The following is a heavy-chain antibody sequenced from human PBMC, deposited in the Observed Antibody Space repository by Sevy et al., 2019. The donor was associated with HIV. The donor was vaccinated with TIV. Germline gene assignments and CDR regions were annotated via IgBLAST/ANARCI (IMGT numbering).Heavy chain of an antibody. V-gene: IGHV4-4*07. CDR1: GGSISSYY. CDR2: IYTSGST. J-gene: IGHJ5*02. D-gene: IGHD3-3*01. Sequence: SASLSLTCTVSGGSISSYYWSWIRQPAGKGLEWIGRIYTSGSTNYNPSLKSRVTMSVDTSKNQFSLKLSSVTAADTAVYYCARDLGVNYDFWSGYYRANWFDPWGQGTLVTVSS. CDR3: ARDLGVNYDFWSGYYRANWFDP.